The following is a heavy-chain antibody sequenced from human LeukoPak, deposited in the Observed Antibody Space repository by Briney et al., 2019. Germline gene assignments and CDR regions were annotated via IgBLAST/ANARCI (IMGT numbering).Heavy chain of an antibody. Sequence: PGGSLRLSCAASGFTFSTYWMSWVRQAPGKGLEWVANIKQDGSEKYYVDSVKGRFTISRDNAKNSLYLQMDSLTAEDTAVYYCARGGGNFENWGQGTLVTVSS. CDR1: GFTFSTYW. D-gene: IGHD3-16*01. CDR2: IKQDGSEK. V-gene: IGHV3-7*01. J-gene: IGHJ4*02. CDR3: ARGGGNFEN.